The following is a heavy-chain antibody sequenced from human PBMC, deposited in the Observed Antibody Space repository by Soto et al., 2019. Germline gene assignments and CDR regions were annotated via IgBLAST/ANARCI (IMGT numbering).Heavy chain of an antibody. D-gene: IGHD2-8*01. CDR2: IYSGGYT. J-gene: IGHJ4*02. CDR1: GFTVSNNY. Sequence: GGSLRLSCAVSGFTVSNNYMSWVRQAPGKGLEGVSVIYSGGYTAYGDSVKGRFTISRDNSKNMLYLQMNNLRADDTGVYYCAKSWQWLVSDWGQGTLVTVSS. V-gene: IGHV3-53*01. CDR3: AKSWQWLVSD.